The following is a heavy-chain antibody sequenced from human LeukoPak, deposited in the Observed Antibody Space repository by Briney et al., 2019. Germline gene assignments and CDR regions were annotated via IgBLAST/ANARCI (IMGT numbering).Heavy chain of an antibody. V-gene: IGHV1-2*04. J-gene: IGHJ4*02. CDR2: INPNSGGT. D-gene: IGHD3-10*01. CDR3: ARGYYYGSGTTTMGY. Sequence: ASVKVSCKASGYTFTGYYMHWVRQDPGQGLEWMGWINPNSGGTNYAQKFQGWVTMTRDTSISTAYMELSRLRSDDTAVYYCARGYYYGSGTTTMGYWGQGTLVTVSS. CDR1: GYTFTGYY.